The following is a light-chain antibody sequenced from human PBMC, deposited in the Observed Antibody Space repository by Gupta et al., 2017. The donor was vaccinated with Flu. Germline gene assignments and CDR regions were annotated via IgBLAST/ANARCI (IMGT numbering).Light chain of an antibody. CDR2: EVS. J-gene: IGKJ2*01. CDR3: MQSRELPYT. V-gene: IGKV2D-29*01. CDR1: QSLLHGDGRTY. Sequence: ETVMTQPPFPLLVTPGQPASINCKSGQSLLHGDGRTYLHWYLQKSGHPPQLLIHEVSNRFPGVPDRFSGSGSGTDFTLKISRVEAEDVGVYYCMQSRELPYTFGQGTKVEIK.